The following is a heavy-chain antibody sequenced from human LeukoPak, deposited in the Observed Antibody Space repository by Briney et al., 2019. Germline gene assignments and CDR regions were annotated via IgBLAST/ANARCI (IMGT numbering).Heavy chain of an antibody. J-gene: IGHJ4*02. CDR2: ISYDGSNK. CDR1: GFTFSSYG. CDR3: AKEPPYSSGWY. Sequence: GRSLRLSCAASGFTFSSYGMHWVRQAPGKGLEWVAVISYDGSNKYYADSVKGRFTISRDNSKNTLYLQMNSLRAEDTAVYYCAKEPPYSSGWYWGQGTLVTVSS. V-gene: IGHV3-30*18. D-gene: IGHD6-19*01.